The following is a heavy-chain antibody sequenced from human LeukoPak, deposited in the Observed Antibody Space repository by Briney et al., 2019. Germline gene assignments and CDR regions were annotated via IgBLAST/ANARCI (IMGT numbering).Heavy chain of an antibody. CDR3: TRRKRDGYNYGYYYYYMDV. Sequence: ASVKVSCKAYGYTFTSYGISWVRQAPGQGLEWMGWISAYNGNPNYAQKLQGRVTMTTDTSTSTAYMELRSLRSDDTVVYFCTRRKRDGYNYGYYYYYMDVWGKGTTVTVSS. D-gene: IGHD5-24*01. CDR2: ISAYNGNP. J-gene: IGHJ6*03. V-gene: IGHV1-18*01. CDR1: GYTFTSYG.